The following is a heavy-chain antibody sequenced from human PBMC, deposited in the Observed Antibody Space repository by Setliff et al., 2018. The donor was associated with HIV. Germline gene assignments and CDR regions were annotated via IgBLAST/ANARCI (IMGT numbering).Heavy chain of an antibody. CDR3: ARVPVPGANWFDP. Sequence: SETLSLTCSVSGVSVNRTDHYWGWIRQSPGKSLEWIGSVSQSGSTYYNPSLKSRITISVDQSKNLFSLKLISVTAADQGVYYCARVPVPGANWFDPWGLGTLVTVSS. CDR1: GVSVNRTDHY. J-gene: IGHJ5*02. V-gene: IGHV4-39*01. CDR2: VSQSGST.